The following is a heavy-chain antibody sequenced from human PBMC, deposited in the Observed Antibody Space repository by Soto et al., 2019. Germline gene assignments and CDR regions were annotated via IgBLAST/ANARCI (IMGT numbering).Heavy chain of an antibody. Sequence: VXSVKVSCKTSVYIFTKYGLHWVRQAPGQSLEWMGWINPGNGDTKYSQKFQGRVTITRDTSATTAYMELSSLRSEDSAVFYCARTDCSSTSCYNYYYYGMDVWGQGTTVTVSS. CDR1: VYIFTKYG. CDR2: INPGNGDT. CDR3: ARTDCSSTSCYNYYYYGMDV. D-gene: IGHD2-2*01. V-gene: IGHV1-3*01. J-gene: IGHJ6*02.